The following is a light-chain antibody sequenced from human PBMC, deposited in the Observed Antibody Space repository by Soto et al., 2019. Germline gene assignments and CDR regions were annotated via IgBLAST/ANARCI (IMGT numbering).Light chain of an antibody. CDR1: SSDVGNYNY. J-gene: IGLJ3*02. V-gene: IGLV2-8*01. CDR3: TSYSGVNQVL. CDR2: QVN. Sequence: QSVLTQPPSASGSPGQSVTISCTGTSSDVGNYNYVSWYQQHPGKAPRLMIYQVNKRPSGVPDRFSGSKSGNTASLTVSGLHAEDEADYYCTSYSGVNQVLFGGGTKLTVL.